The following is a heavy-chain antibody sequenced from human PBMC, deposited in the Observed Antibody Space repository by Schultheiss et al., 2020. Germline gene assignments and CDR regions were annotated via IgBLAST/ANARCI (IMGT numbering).Heavy chain of an antibody. CDR3: ARDWVAVAVNGYYGMDV. CDR1: GFTFSSYS. CDR2: ISSSSSTI. V-gene: IGHV3-48*02. Sequence: GASLKIACAASGFTFSSYSMNWVRQAPGKGLEWVSYISSSSSTIYYADSVKGRFTISRDNAKNSLYLQMNSLRDEDTAVYYCARDWVAVAVNGYYGMDVWGQGTTVNVYS. J-gene: IGHJ6*02. D-gene: IGHD6-19*01.